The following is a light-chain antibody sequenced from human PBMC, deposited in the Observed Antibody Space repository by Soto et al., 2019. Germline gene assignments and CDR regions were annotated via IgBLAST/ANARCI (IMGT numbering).Light chain of an antibody. Sequence: DVVMTQTPLSLPVTLGQPASISCRSSQRLVYSDGNTYLNWFLLRPGQSPRRLIYKVSNRHSGVADRFRGSGLVTDFPLKISRVEAEDIGIYFCMQNTNWPITFGQGTRLEIK. J-gene: IGKJ5*01. CDR3: MQNTNWPIT. V-gene: IGKV2-30*01. CDR2: KVS. CDR1: QRLVYSDGNTY.